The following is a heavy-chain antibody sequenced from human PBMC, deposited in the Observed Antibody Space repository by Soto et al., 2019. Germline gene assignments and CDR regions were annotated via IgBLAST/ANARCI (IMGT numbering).Heavy chain of an antibody. D-gene: IGHD3-22*01. Sequence: SETLSLTCTVSGGSISSYYWSWIRQPPGKGLEWIGYIYYSGSTNYNPSLKSRVTISVDTSKNQFSLKLSSVTAADTAVYYCARELYYYDSSGYLLGGFDPWGQGTLVTVYS. V-gene: IGHV4-59*01. CDR2: IYYSGST. CDR3: ARELYYYDSSGYLLGGFDP. CDR1: GGSISSYY. J-gene: IGHJ5*02.